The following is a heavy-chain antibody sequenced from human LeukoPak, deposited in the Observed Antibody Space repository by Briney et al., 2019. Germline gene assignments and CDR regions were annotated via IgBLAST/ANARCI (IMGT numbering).Heavy chain of an antibody. CDR3: ARVGIAAAGTDYYGMDV. Sequence: SETLSLTCAVSGYSISSGYYWGWIRQPPGKGXXXXXXXXXSGSTYYNPSLKSRVTISVDTSKNQFSLKVSSVTAADTAVYYCARVGIAAAGTDYYGMDVWGKGTTVTVSS. V-gene: IGHV4-38-2*01. J-gene: IGHJ6*04. CDR2: XXXSGST. CDR1: GYSISSGYY. D-gene: IGHD6-13*01.